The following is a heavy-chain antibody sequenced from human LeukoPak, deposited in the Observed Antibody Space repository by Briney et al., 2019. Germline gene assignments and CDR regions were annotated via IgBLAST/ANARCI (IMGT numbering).Heavy chain of an antibody. CDR1: GGSISSSSYY. Sequence: SETLSLTCTVSGGSISSSSYYWGWIRQPPGKRLEWIGSIYYSGSTYYNPSLKSRVTISVDTSKNQFSLKLSSVTAADTAVYYCARLYGSGSYYLGYYYYMDVWGKGTTVTVSS. V-gene: IGHV4-39*01. CDR2: IYYSGST. D-gene: IGHD3-10*01. CDR3: ARLYGSGSYYLGYYYYMDV. J-gene: IGHJ6*03.